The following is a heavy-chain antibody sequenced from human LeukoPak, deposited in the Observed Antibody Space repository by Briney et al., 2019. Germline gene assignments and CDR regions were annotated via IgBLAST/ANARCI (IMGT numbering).Heavy chain of an antibody. J-gene: IGHJ4*02. CDR1: GFTFSSYG. CDR3: AKDRANLGGANDY. V-gene: IGHV3-30*18. D-gene: IGHD1-26*01. Sequence: GGSLRLSCAASGFTFSSYGMHWVRQAPGKGLEWVAVISYDGSNKYYADSVKGRFTISRDNSKNTLYLQMNSLRAEDTAVYYCAKDRANLGGANDYWGQGTLVTVSS. CDR2: ISYDGSNK.